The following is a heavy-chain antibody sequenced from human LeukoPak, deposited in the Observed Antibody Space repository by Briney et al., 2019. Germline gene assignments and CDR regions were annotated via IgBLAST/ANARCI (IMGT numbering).Heavy chain of an antibody. CDR2: IKQDGSEK. CDR3: ATHCSSTSCYLAAFDI. D-gene: IGHD2-2*01. J-gene: IGHJ3*02. CDR1: GFTFSRYW. Sequence: GGSLRLSCAASGFTFSRYWMSWVRQAPGKGLEWVANIKQDGSEKYYVDSVKGRFTISRDNAKNSLYLQMNSLRAEDTAVYYCATHCSSTSCYLAAFDIWGQGTMVTVSS. V-gene: IGHV3-7*01.